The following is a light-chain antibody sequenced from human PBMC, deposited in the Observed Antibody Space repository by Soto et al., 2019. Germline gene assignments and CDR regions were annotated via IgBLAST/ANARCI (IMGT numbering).Light chain of an antibody. Sequence: QSALTQPASVSGSPGQSITISCTGTSSDVGSYNLVSWYQQRPGKAPKLMIYEGSKRPSGVSNRFSGSKSGNTASLTISGLQAEDEADYYCCSYAGSSTPYVFGTGTKATVL. CDR1: SSDVGSYNL. CDR3: CSYAGSSTPYV. V-gene: IGLV2-23*01. J-gene: IGLJ1*01. CDR2: EGS.